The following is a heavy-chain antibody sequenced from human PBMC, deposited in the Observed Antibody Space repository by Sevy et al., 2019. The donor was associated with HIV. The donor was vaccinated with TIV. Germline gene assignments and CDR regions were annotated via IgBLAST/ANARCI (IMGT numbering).Heavy chain of an antibody. Sequence: ASVKVSCKASGYTFVSYCISWVRQAPGQGLEWMGWISTYNGKTNIAQKLQDKFTMTTDTSTSTAYMELRSLRSDDTAVYYCARDGQVYSSSSGGYYYYGMDVWGQGTTVTVSS. CDR3: ARDGQVYSSSSGGYYYYGMDV. D-gene: IGHD6-6*01. J-gene: IGHJ6*02. V-gene: IGHV1-18*04. CDR2: ISTYNGKT. CDR1: GYTFVSYC.